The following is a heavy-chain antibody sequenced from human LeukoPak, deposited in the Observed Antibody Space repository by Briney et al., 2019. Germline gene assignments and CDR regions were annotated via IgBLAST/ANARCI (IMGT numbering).Heavy chain of an antibody. CDR2: ISYDGSNK. V-gene: IGHV3-30*14. J-gene: IGHJ4*02. CDR1: GFTFSSYA. Sequence: GGSLRLSCAASGFTFSSYAMHWVRQAPGKGLEWVAVISYDGSNKYYADSVKGRFTISRDNSKNTLYLQMNSLRAEDTAVYYCARDRESSGPTQVEYYFDYWGQGTLVTVSS. D-gene: IGHD6-19*01. CDR3: ARDRESSGPTQVEYYFDY.